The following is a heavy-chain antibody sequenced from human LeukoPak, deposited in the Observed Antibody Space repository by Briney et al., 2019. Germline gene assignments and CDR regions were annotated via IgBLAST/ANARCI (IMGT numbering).Heavy chain of an antibody. D-gene: IGHD2-15*01. CDR2: IYYSGST. V-gene: IGHV4-39*02. Sequence: PSETLSLTCTVSGGSISSSSYYWGWNRQPPGKGLEYIGSIYYSGSTYYNPSLKSRVTMSVDTSKNHFSLKLTSVTAADTAVYYCARLRSAAEYYFDYWGQGTLVTVSS. J-gene: IGHJ4*02. CDR3: ARLRSAAEYYFDY. CDR1: GGSISSSSYY.